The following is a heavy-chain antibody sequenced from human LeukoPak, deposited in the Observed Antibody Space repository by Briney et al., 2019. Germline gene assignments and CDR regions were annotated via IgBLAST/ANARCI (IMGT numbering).Heavy chain of an antibody. Sequence: SETLSLTCAVYGGSFSGYYWSWIRQPPGKGLEWIGEINHSGSTNYNPSLKSRVTISVDTSKNQFSLKLSSVTAADTAVYYCARGGIAAAGTLQHWGQGTLVTVSS. V-gene: IGHV4-34*01. D-gene: IGHD6-13*01. CDR2: INHSGST. J-gene: IGHJ1*01. CDR3: ARGGIAAAGTLQH. CDR1: GGSFSGYY.